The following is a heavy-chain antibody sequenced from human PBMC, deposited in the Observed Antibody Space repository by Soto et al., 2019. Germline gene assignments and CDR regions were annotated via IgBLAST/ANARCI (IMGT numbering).Heavy chain of an antibody. Sequence: ASVKVSCKASGYTFTSYGIGWVRQAPGQGLEWMGWISAYDGNTNYAQKLQGRVTMTTDTSTSTAYMELRSLRADDTAVYYCARGSMAVAGWWFDPWGQGTLFTVSP. CDR1: GYTFTSYG. V-gene: IGHV1-18*01. J-gene: IGHJ5*02. CDR2: ISAYDGNT. D-gene: IGHD6-19*01. CDR3: ARGSMAVAGWWFDP.